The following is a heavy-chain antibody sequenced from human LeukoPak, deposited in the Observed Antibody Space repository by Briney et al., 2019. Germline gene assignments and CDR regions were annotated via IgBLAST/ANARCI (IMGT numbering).Heavy chain of an antibody. CDR1: GFTFINAW. CDR2: IKSKTDGGTT. CDR3: TTEGGWSFYFDY. J-gene: IGHJ4*02. Sequence: KTGGSLRLSCAASGFTFINAWMSWVRQAPGKGLEWVGRIKSKTDGGTTDYAAPVKGRFTISRDESKNTLYLQMNSLKTEDTAVYYCTTEGGWSFYFDYWGQGTLVTVSS. V-gene: IGHV3-15*01. D-gene: IGHD2-15*01.